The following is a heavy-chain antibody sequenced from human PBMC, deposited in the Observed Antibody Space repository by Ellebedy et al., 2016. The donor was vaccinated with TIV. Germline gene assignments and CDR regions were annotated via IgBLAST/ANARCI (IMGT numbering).Heavy chain of an antibody. D-gene: IGHD6-6*01. CDR2: INPSSGGT. CDR1: GYTFTDYY. V-gene: IGHV1-2*04. CDR3: ARIGSGSSDFDY. Sequence: ASVKVSCKASGYTFTDYYIHWLRQAPGQGLEWMGWINPSSGGTNFAQKFQGWVTMTRDTSISTAYMELRGLRSDDTAVYYCARIGSGSSDFDYWGQGTLVTVSS. J-gene: IGHJ4*02.